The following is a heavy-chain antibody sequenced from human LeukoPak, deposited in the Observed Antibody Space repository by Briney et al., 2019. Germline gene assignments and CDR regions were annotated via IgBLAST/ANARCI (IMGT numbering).Heavy chain of an antibody. CDR2: IYYSGST. J-gene: IGHJ2*01. Sequence: PSETLSLTCTVSGGSISSYYWNWIRQPPGKGLEWIGHIYYSGSTNYNPSLKSRVTISVDTSKNQFSLRLSSVTAADTAVYYCARGSGYDILTGYHPPWYFDLWGRGTLVTVSS. CDR1: GGSISSYY. V-gene: IGHV4-59*01. D-gene: IGHD3-9*01. CDR3: ARGSGYDILTGYHPPWYFDL.